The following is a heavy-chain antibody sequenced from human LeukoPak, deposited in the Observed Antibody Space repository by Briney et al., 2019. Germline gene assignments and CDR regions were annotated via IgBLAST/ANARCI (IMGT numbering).Heavy chain of an antibody. CDR3: AKDHGLDY. CDR2: ISYDGSSK. CDR1: GFTFSGSA. V-gene: IGHV3-30*04. J-gene: IGHJ4*02. Sequence: GGSLRLSCAASGFTFSGSAMHWVRQAPGKGLEWVAVISYDGSSKYYADSVKGRFTISRDNSKNTLYLQMNSLRAEDTAVYYCAKDHGLDYWGQGTLVTVSS.